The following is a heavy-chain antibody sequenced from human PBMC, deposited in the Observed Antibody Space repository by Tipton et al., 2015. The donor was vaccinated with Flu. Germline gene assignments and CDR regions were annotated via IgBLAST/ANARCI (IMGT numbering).Heavy chain of an antibody. J-gene: IGHJ4*02. Sequence: SLRLSCAASGFTFSSYAMHWVRQAPGKGLEWVAVISYDGSNKYYADSVKGRFTISRDNSKNTLYLQMNSLRAEDTAVYYCARGSMVQGVMPWYFDYWGQGTLVTVSS. V-gene: IGHV3-30*01. CDR1: GFTFSSYA. CDR2: ISYDGSNK. CDR3: ARGSMVQGVMPWYFDY. D-gene: IGHD3-10*01.